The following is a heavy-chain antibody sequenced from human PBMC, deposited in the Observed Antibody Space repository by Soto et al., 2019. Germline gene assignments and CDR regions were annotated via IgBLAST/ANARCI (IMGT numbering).Heavy chain of an antibody. CDR1: GGSISGYY. J-gene: IGHJ4*02. V-gene: IGHV4-59*03. CDR2: IYYSGST. Sequence: SETLSLTCTVSGGSISGYYWSWVRQSPEKGLEWIGYIYYSGSTNYSPSLKSRVTISVDTSKNQFSLKLSSVTAADTAVYYCAHYRRSTGTYYFNYWGRGALVTVS. D-gene: IGHD1-1*01. CDR3: AHYRRSTGTYYFNY.